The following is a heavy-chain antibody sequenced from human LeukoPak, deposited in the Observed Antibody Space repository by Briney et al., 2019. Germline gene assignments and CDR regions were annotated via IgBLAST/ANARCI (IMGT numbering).Heavy chain of an antibody. CDR2: ISSSSSYI. Sequence: PGGSLRLSCAASGFTFSSYSMNWVRQAPGKGLGWVSSISSSSSYIYYADSVKGRFTISRDNAKNSLYLQMNSLRAEDTAVYYCARAPEGEYFDHWGQGTLVTVSS. V-gene: IGHV3-21*01. CDR1: GFTFSSYS. D-gene: IGHD2/OR15-2a*01. J-gene: IGHJ4*02. CDR3: ARAPEGEYFDH.